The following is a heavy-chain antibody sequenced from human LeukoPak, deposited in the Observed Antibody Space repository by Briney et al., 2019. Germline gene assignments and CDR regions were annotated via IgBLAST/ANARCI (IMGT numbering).Heavy chain of an antibody. V-gene: IGHV4-59*01. CDR3: ARFNRDGYNLDY. Sequence: SETLSLTCSVSGGSISGYYWTWIRQPPGKGLEWIGYIYYTGSTNYNPSLKSRVTISVDTSKNQFSLNLSSVTAADTALYYCARFNRDGYNLDYWGQGTLVTVSS. J-gene: IGHJ4*02. CDR2: IYYTGST. D-gene: IGHD5-24*01. CDR1: GGSISGYY.